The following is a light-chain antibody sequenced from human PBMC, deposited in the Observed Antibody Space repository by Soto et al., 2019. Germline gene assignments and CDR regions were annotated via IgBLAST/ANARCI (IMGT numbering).Light chain of an antibody. Sequence: ALTQPASVSGSPGQSITISCTGTSSDVGGYNYVSWYQQHPGKAPKLMIYDVSNRPSGVSNRFSGSKSGNTASLTISGLQAEDEADYYCSSYTSSSIVVFGGGTKVTVL. CDR1: SSDVGGYNY. V-gene: IGLV2-14*01. CDR2: DVS. J-gene: IGLJ2*01. CDR3: SSYTSSSIVV.